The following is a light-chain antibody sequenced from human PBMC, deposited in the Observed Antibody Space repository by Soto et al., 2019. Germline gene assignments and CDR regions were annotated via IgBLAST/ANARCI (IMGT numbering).Light chain of an antibody. Sequence: ALTQPASVSGSPGQSITISCTGTSSDVGGYNYVSWYQQHPGKAPKLMIYDVSNRPSGVSNRFSGSKSGNTASLTISGLQAEDEADYYCSSYTSSSIVVFGGGTKVTVL. CDR1: SSDVGGYNY. V-gene: IGLV2-14*01. CDR2: DVS. J-gene: IGLJ2*01. CDR3: SSYTSSSIVV.